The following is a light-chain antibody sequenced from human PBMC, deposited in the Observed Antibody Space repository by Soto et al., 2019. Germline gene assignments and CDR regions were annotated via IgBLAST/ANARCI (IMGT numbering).Light chain of an antibody. J-gene: IGKJ1*01. CDR3: QQTYSTPGT. CDR2: AAS. Sequence: DIQMTQSPTSLSASVGDRVSITCRASESIYIYLNWYQKKSGEAPKLLIYAASSLQSGVPSRFSGSGAGTGFTLTISSLQPEDFATYYCQQTYSTPGTFGQGTKVEIK. V-gene: IGKV1-39*01. CDR1: ESIYIY.